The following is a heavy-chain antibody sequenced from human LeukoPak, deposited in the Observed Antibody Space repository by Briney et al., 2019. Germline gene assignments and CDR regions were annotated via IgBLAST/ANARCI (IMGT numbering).Heavy chain of an antibody. Sequence: PGGSLRLSCAASRFTFSSYAMTWVRQAPGKGLEWVSSISGSGGSTYYADSVKGRFTISRDNSKNTLYLQMNSLRAEDTAVYYCAKRRGYCSGGSCQGRGYYFDYWGQGTLVTVSS. D-gene: IGHD2-15*01. J-gene: IGHJ4*02. V-gene: IGHV3-23*01. CDR3: AKRRGYCSGGSCQGRGYYFDY. CDR1: RFTFSSYA. CDR2: ISGSGGST.